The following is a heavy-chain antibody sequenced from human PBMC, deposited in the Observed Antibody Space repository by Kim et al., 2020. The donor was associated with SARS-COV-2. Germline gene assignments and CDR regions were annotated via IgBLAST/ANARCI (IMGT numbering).Heavy chain of an antibody. V-gene: IGHV4-39*01. Sequence: SETLSFTCTVSGNSINRSGFYWGWVRQAPGKGLEWLGNIYHTGSSYTNPSLKTRVTMYIDKSNNQFSLRLTSVTAADTAVYYCAKHLDSNYRGGMDVWG. CDR2: IYHTGSS. CDR1: GNSINRSGFY. J-gene: IGHJ6*02. D-gene: IGHD4-4*01. CDR3: AKHLDSNYRGGMDV.